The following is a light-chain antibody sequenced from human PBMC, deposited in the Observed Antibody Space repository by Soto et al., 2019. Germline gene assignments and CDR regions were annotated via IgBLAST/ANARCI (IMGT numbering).Light chain of an antibody. CDR3: QQYVSWT. Sequence: EIVLTQSPGTLSVSPGERATLSCRASQSISSNYLAWYQQKPGQAPSLLIYGASRRATGIPERFSGSGSGTDFTLTISRQKPKDSAKNNSQQYVSWTFAKGTKEEIQ. J-gene: IGKJ1*01. CDR1: QSISSNY. V-gene: IGKV3-20*01. CDR2: GAS.